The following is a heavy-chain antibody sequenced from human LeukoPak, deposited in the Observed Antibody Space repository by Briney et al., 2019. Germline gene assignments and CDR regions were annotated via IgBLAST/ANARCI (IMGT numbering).Heavy chain of an antibody. CDR2: INANRGTT. CDR3: AQPISGGLAVTADWFHP. Sequence: GGSLRLSCSASGFAVSVYAISCLRQRPGKGLGWVSTINANRGTTSYAASVRGRFSISRDNSKNTLYLQLNTLRADDTATYYCAQPISGGLAVTADWFHPWGQGTLVVVSS. J-gene: IGHJ5*01. V-gene: IGHV3-23*01. D-gene: IGHD6-19*01. CDR1: GFAVSVYA.